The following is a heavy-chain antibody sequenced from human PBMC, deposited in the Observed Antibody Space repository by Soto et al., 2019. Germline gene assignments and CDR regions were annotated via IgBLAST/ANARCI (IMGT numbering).Heavy chain of an antibody. V-gene: IGHV4-34*01. D-gene: IGHD4-17*01. CDR2: INHRGIT. CDR3: ALPTTLMPPDY. J-gene: IGHJ4*02. CDR1: GGSLRGYY. Sequence: SETLSRTCAVYGGSLRGYYWSGIRQPPGKGLEWIGGINHRGITHYSPSLKSRVTILVDTSKNQFSLNLSSVTAADTAVYSCALPTTLMPPDYWGQVPMLTASS.